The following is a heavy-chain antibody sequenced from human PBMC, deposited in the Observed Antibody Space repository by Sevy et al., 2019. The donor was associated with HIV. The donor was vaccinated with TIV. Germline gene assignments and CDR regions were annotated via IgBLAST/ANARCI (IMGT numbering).Heavy chain of an antibody. CDR3: ARDPAIAAAVTFDY. D-gene: IGHD6-13*01. J-gene: IGHJ4*02. CDR1: GFIFSSYS. V-gene: IGHV3-21*01. CDR2: ISSSSKYI. Sequence: GGSLTLSCAASGFIFSSYSINWVRHAPGKGLEWVSSISSSSKYIYYADSVKGRFTISRDNAKNSLYLQMNSLRAEDTAVYYCARDPAIAAAVTFDYWGQGTLVTVSS.